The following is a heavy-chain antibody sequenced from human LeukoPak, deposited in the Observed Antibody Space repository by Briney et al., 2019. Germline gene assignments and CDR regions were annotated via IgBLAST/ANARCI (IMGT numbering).Heavy chain of an antibody. Sequence: GGSLRLSCAASGFTVSSNYMSWVRQAPGKGLEWVSVIYSGGSTYYADSVKGRFTISRDNSKNTLYLQMNSLRAEDTAVYYCARDHGHYAFDIWGQGTMVTVSS. D-gene: IGHD3-3*02. CDR3: ARDHGHYAFDI. CDR1: GFTVSSNY. J-gene: IGHJ3*02. CDR2: IYSGGST. V-gene: IGHV3-53*01.